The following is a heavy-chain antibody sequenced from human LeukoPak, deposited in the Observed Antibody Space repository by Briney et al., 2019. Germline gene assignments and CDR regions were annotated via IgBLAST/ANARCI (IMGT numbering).Heavy chain of an antibody. V-gene: IGHV5-51*01. CDR2: IYPGDSDT. Sequence: GESLKISCKGSGYSFTSYWLGWVRQMPGKGLEWMGIIYPGDSDTRYSPSFQGQVTISADKSISTAYLQWSSLKASDTAMYYCARPRYYDFWSGYQDAFDIWGQGTMVTVSS. J-gene: IGHJ3*02. CDR1: GYSFTSYW. CDR3: ARPRYYDFWSGYQDAFDI. D-gene: IGHD3-3*01.